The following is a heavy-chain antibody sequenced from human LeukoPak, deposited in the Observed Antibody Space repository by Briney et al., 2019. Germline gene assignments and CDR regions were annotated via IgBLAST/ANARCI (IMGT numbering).Heavy chain of an antibody. CDR1: ALTFSSFG. Sequence: GGSLRLSCAASALTFSSFGMHWVRQAPGKGLEWVAFIRNDGSIKYYADSVQGRFTISRDNSKNTLYLQMNSLRPEDTAVYYCAEDWSNSWGSYFDYWGQGTLVTVSS. V-gene: IGHV3-30*02. D-gene: IGHD3-16*01. CDR2: IRNDGSIK. J-gene: IGHJ4*02. CDR3: AEDWSNSWGSYFDY.